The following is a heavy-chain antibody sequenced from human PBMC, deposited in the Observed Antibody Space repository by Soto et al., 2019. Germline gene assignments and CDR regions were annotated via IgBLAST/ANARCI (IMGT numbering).Heavy chain of an antibody. CDR1: GFTFSEYS. CDR3: VKVSTFYDILTGYYSTNFFDP. Sequence: GSLRLSCSASGFTFSEYSMHWVRQAPGKGLQYVSTISSDGDITYYADSVKGRFTISRDNSKNTLYLQMNSLRPEDTAVYYCVKVSTFYDILTGYYSTNFFDPWGQGTLVTVSS. CDR2: ISSDGDIT. V-gene: IGHV3-64D*06. J-gene: IGHJ5*02. D-gene: IGHD3-9*01.